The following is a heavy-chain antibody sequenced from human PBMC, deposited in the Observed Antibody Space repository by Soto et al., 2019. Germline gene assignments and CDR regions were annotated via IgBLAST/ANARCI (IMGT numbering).Heavy chain of an antibody. CDR1: GYTFTSYG. CDR2: ISAYNGNT. Sequence: ASVKVSCKASGYTFTSYGISWVRQAPGQGLEWMGWISAYNGNTNYAQKLQGRVTMTTDTSTSTAYMELNSLRSEDTAVYYCASRGYDFWSGLDPWGQGTLVTVSS. V-gene: IGHV1-18*01. CDR3: ASRGYDFWSGLDP. D-gene: IGHD3-3*01. J-gene: IGHJ5*02.